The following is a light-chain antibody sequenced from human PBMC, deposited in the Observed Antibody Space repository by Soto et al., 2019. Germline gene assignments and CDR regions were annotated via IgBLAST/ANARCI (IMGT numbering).Light chain of an antibody. CDR1: SSDVGGYNY. Sequence: QSVLTQPASVYGSPGQSITISCTGTSSDVGGYNYVSWYQQHPGKAPKPMIYDVSNRPSGVSNRFSGSKSGNTASLTISGLQAEDEADYYCSSYTSSSIVAFGGGTKVTVL. CDR3: SSYTSSSIVA. V-gene: IGLV2-14*01. CDR2: DVS. J-gene: IGLJ2*01.